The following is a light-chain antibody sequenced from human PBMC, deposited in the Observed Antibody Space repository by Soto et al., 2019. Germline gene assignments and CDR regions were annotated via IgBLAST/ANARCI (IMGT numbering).Light chain of an antibody. Sequence: DNPVTPSPISHFYCVGERDPIPSQATQDINIYLNWYQQKPGKAPNLLIYDASNLEIGVPSRFSGSGSGTHFTFTISSLQTEDIGTYYCQQYDILPITFGRGTRLEN. V-gene: IGKV1-33*01. CDR1: QDINIY. CDR3: QQYDILPIT. CDR2: DAS. J-gene: IGKJ5*01.